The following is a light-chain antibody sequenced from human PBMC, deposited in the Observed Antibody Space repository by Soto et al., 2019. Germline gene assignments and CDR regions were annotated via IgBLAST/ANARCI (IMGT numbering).Light chain of an antibody. CDR2: EVS. CDR1: SSDVGNYKF. V-gene: IGLV2-23*02. CDR3: CSYAVSYSSYF. Sequence: QSVLTQPASVSGSPGQSITISCTGSSSDVGNYKFVSWYQQYPGKAPKVILYEVSKRPSGVSYRFSGAQSGNTASLTISGLQAEDEADYYCCSYAVSYSSYFFGTGTKLTVL. J-gene: IGLJ1*01.